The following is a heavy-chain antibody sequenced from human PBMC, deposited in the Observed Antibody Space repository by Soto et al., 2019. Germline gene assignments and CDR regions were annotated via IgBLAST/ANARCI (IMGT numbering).Heavy chain of an antibody. J-gene: IGHJ4*02. CDR1: GGSISSGGYS. V-gene: IGHV4-30-2*01. CDR2: IYHSGST. CDR3: ASAGGLGAVAADY. Sequence: QLQLQESGSGRVKPSQTLSLTCAVSGGSISSGGYSWSWIRQPPGKGLEWVGYIYHSGSTYYNPYLKSRVTISVDRSKTKLSLKLSCVTAADTAVYYCASAGGLGAVAADYWGQGTLVTVSS. D-gene: IGHD6-19*01.